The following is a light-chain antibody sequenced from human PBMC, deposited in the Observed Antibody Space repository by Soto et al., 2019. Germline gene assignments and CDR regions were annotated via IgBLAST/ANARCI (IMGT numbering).Light chain of an antibody. V-gene: IGKV1-27*01. CDR3: QKYKSAKWK. CDR1: QGISNY. J-gene: IGKJ1*01. Sequence: VQIIQSPSSLSASIGDRVTITCLSSQGISNYLAWYQQKPGKVPKLLIYAASTLQSGVPSLFSGSGSGTDSTITISSMQPEDVETYYCQKYKSAKWKFGQGNKVDIK. CDR2: AAS.